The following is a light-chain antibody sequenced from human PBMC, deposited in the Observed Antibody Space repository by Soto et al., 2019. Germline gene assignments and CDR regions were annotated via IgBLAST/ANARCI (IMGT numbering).Light chain of an antibody. CDR1: NSNIGTNY. CDR3: GTWDNSLSAVV. J-gene: IGLJ2*01. V-gene: IGLV1-51*01. CDR2: DSN. Sequence: QSVLTQPPSVSAAPGQKVTISCSGSNSNIGTNYVSWYQHLPGTAPKLLIYDSNKRPSGIPDRFSGSKSGTSATLGISGLQTGDEADYYFGTWDNSLSAVVFGGGTQLTVL.